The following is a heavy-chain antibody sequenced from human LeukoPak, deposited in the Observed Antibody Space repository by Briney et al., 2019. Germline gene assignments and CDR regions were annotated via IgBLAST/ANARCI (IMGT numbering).Heavy chain of an antibody. D-gene: IGHD7-27*01. Sequence: PGGSLRLSCAASGFIFSSYSMDWVRQAPGKGLEWVSYLSSSSSVIYHADSVKGRFTISRDNAKNSLYLQMNSLRTEDTAVYYCVRDGSSWGNFDYWGQGTLVSVSS. CDR2: LSSSSSVI. V-gene: IGHV3-48*01. CDR1: GFIFSSYS. CDR3: VRDGSSWGNFDY. J-gene: IGHJ4*02.